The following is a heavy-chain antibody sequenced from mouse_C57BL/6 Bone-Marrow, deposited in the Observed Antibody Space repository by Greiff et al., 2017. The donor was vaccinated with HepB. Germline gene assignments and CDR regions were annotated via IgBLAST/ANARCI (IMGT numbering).Heavy chain of an antibody. CDR2: IDPSDSET. CDR1: GYTFTSYW. J-gene: IGHJ1*03. V-gene: IGHV1-52*01. CDR3: ARGYYGSSLWYFDV. Sequence: QVQLQQPGAELVRPGSSVKLSCKASGYTFTSYWMHWVKQRPIQGLEWIGNIDPSDSETHYNQKFKDKATLTVDKSSSTAYMQLSSLTSEDSAVYYCARGYYGSSLWYFDVWGTGTTVTVAS. D-gene: IGHD1-1*01.